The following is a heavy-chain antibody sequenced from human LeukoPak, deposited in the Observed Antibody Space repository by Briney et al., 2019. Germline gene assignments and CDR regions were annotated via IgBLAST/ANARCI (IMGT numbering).Heavy chain of an antibody. CDR2: IKIETDGGTT. D-gene: IGHD5-18*01. CDR3: TTDKRAPGAVRGYSLQKEKPMPPNWFDP. V-gene: IGHV3-15*01. J-gene: IGHJ5*02. CDR1: GFTFSNAW. Sequence: PGGSLRLSCASSGFTFSNAWMSWVRQAPGKGLEWVGRIKIETDGGTTDYAAPVKGRFTISRDDSKNTLYLQMNSLKTEDTAVYYCTTDKRAPGAVRGYSLQKEKPMPPNWFDPWGQGTLVTVSS.